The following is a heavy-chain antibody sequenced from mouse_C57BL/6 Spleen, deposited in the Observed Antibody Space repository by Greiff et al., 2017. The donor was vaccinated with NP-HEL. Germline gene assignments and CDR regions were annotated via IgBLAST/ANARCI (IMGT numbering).Heavy chain of an antibody. CDR1: GFTFSDAW. CDR3: TRIYDYDHYYAMDY. D-gene: IGHD2-4*01. V-gene: IGHV6-6*01. Sequence: EVQRVESGGGLVQPGGSMKLSCAASGFTFSDAWMDWVRQSPEKGLEWVAEIRNKANNHATYYAESVKGRFTISRDDSKSSVYLQMNSLRAEDTGIYYCTRIYDYDHYYAMDYWGQGTSVTVSS. J-gene: IGHJ4*01. CDR2: IRNKANNHAT.